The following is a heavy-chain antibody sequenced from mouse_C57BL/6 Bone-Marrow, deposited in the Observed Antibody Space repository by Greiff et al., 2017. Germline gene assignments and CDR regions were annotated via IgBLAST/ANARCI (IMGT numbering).Heavy chain of an antibody. D-gene: IGHD1-2*01. CDR3: ARVLRRWYFDV. J-gene: IGHJ1*03. CDR1: GYTFTSYW. Sequence: VQLLQSGADLVRPGTSVKLSCTASGYTFTSYWMPWVKQSPGQGLEWIGVIDPSDSYTNYNHKFKGKGTLTVDTSTSTAYMQLSSLTSEDSAVYYCARVLRRWYFDVWGTGTAVTVSS. V-gene: IGHV1-59*01. CDR2: IDPSDSYT.